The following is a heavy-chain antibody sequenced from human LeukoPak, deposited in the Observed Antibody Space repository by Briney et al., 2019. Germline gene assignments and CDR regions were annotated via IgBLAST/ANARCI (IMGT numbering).Heavy chain of an antibody. CDR2: IIPIFGTA. CDR3: AGSYSSSWSSYYYYYYMDV. J-gene: IGHJ6*03. D-gene: IGHD6-13*01. Sequence: GASVKVSCKASGYTFTGYYMHWVRQAPGQGLEWMGRIIPIFGTANYAQKFQGRVTITTDESTSTAYMELSSLRSEDTAVYYCAGSYSSSWSSYYYYYYMDVWGKGTTVTVSS. V-gene: IGHV1-69*05. CDR1: GYTFTGYY.